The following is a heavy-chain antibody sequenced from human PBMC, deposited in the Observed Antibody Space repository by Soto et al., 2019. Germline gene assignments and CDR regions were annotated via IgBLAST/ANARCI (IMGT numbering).Heavy chain of an antibody. V-gene: IGHV3-30*18. CDR2: ISYDGSNK. Sequence: GGSLRLSCAASGFTFSSYGMHWVRQAPGKGLEWVAVISYDGSNKYYADSVKGRFTISRDNSKNTLYLQMNSLRAEDTAVYYCAKPFRNNIVATIPDYWGQGTLVTVSS. D-gene: IGHD5-12*01. J-gene: IGHJ4*02. CDR3: AKPFRNNIVATIPDY. CDR1: GFTFSSYG.